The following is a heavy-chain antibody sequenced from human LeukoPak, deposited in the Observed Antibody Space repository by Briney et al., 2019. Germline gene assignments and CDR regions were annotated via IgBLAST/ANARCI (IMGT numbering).Heavy chain of an antibody. CDR1: GGTFSSYA. CDR3: ARDAYCSSTSCNTQVWNYYYGMDV. CDR2: IIPILGIA. D-gene: IGHD2-2*01. J-gene: IGHJ6*02. V-gene: IGHV1-69*04. Sequence: SVKVSCKASGGTFSSYAISWVRQAPGQGLEWMGRIIPILGIANYAQKFQGRVTITADKSTSTAYMELSSLRSEDTAVYYCARDAYCSSTSCNTQVWNYYYGMDVWGQGTTVTVSS.